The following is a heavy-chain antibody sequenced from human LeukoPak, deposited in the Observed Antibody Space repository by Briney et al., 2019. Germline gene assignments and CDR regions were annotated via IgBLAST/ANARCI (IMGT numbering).Heavy chain of an antibody. CDR1: GYTFTSYY. J-gene: IGHJ3*02. V-gene: IGHV1-46*01. Sequence: GASVKVSCKASGYTFTSYYMHWVRQAPGQGLEWMGIINPSGGSTSYAQKFQGRVTMTRDTSTSTVYMELSSLRSEDTAVYYCARDGPSKYSYGSSNAFDIWGQGTMVTVSS. D-gene: IGHD5-18*01. CDR3: ARDGPSKYSYGSSNAFDI. CDR2: INPSGGST.